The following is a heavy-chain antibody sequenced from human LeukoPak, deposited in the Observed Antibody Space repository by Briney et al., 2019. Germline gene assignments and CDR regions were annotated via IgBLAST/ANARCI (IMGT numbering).Heavy chain of an antibody. J-gene: IGHJ4*02. CDR1: GFTFSNSG. CDR3: AKDYSGSYFDC. V-gene: IGHV3-33*06. Sequence: GGSLRLSCVASGFTFSNSGMHWVRQAPGKGLEWVAVIWYDGSNKYYADSVKGRFTVSRDNSKNTLYLQMNTLRAEDTAMYYCAKDYSGSYFDCWGQGTLVTVSS. CDR2: IWYDGSNK. D-gene: IGHD1-26*01.